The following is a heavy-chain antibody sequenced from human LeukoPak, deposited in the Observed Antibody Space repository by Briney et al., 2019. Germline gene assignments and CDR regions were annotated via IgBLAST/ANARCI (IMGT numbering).Heavy chain of an antibody. D-gene: IGHD3-10*01. CDR3: ARERMYSGSGSTYPYYDY. CDR2: IKPDGSEK. V-gene: IGHV3-7*01. Sequence: GGSLRLSCAASGFTFSSYWMSWVRQSPGKGLEWVASIKPDGSEKYFMDSVKGRFTISRDNAKNALYLEMNSLRAEDTAEYFCARERMYSGSGSTYPYYDYWGQGTLVTVSS. CDR1: GFTFSSYW. J-gene: IGHJ4*02.